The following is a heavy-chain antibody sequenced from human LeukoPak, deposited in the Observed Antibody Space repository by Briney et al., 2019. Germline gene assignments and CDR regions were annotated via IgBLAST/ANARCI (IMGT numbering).Heavy chain of an antibody. J-gene: IGHJ4*02. CDR3: ARVLVRYSSGWYPFGY. D-gene: IGHD6-19*01. Sequence: PGGSLRLSCAASEFSVGSNYMTWVRQAPGKGLEWVSLIYSGGSTYYADSVKGRFTISRDNSKNTLYLQMNSLRAEDTAVYYCARVLVRYSSGWYPFGYWGQGTLVTVSS. V-gene: IGHV3-66*01. CDR2: IYSGGST. CDR1: EFSVGSNY.